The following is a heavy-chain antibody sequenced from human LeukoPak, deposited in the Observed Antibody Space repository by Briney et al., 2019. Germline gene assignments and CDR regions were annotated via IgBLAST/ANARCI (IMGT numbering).Heavy chain of an antibody. CDR3: ARDQGYVRFDY. D-gene: IGHD6-13*01. Sequence: SETLSLTCTVSGGSISSYYWSWIRQPPGKGLEWIGYIYYSGSTNCNPSLKSRVTISVDTSKNQFSLKLSSVTAADTAVYYCARDQGYVRFDYWGQGTLVTVSS. V-gene: IGHV4-59*01. CDR2: IYYSGST. CDR1: GGSISSYY. J-gene: IGHJ4*02.